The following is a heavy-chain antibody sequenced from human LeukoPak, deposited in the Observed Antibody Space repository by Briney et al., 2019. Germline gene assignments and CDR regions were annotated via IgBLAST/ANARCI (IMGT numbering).Heavy chain of an antibody. CDR2: ISDSGGIT. J-gene: IGHJ4*02. D-gene: IGHD6-6*01. Sequence: GGSLRLSCAASGFTFSSYPMTWVRQAPGKGPEWVSFISDSGGITYYADSVKGRFTISRDNSKNTLYLQMNSLRAEDTAVYYCARNTQYSGYYDCWGQGTLVAVSS. CDR1: GFTFSSYP. CDR3: ARNTQYSGYYDC. V-gene: IGHV3-23*01.